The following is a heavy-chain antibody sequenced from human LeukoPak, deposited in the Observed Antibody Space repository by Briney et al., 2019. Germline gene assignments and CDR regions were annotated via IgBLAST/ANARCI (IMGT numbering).Heavy chain of an antibody. V-gene: IGHV3-33*01. CDR1: GFTFSSYG. Sequence: GGSLRLSCAASGFTFSSYGMHWVRQAPGKGLEWVAVIWYDGSNKYYADSVKGRFTISRDNSKKLLFLQMNSLRAEDTAVYYCARGHVAEFDYWGQGTLVTVSS. J-gene: IGHJ4*02. CDR3: ARGHVAEFDY. D-gene: IGHD2-15*01. CDR2: IWYDGSNK.